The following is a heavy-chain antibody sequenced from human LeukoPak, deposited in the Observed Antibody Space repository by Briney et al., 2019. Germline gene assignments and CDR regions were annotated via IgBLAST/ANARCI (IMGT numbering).Heavy chain of an antibody. CDR1: GFTLSDYH. CDR2: ITTVSHYI. Sequence: GGSLRLSCAASGFTLSDYHMNWVRQAPGKGLEWLSSITTVSHYIYYAGAVRGRFTISRDNAKNSLYLQMNSLRGEDTAVYYCARSGGPGTYHQLRYNWFDPWGQGTLVTVSS. V-gene: IGHV3-21*01. CDR3: ARSGGPGTYHQLRYNWFDP. J-gene: IGHJ5*02. D-gene: IGHD3-10*01.